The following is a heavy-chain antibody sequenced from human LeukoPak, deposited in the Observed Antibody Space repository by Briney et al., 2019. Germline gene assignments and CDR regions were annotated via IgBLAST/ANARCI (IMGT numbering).Heavy chain of an antibody. CDR2: ISGSGGST. CDR1: GFTFISYA. CDR3: AKGFQYSYGKLWGDFDY. J-gene: IGHJ4*02. V-gene: IGHV3-23*01. Sequence: GGSLRLSCAASGFTFISYAMSWVRQAPGKGLEWVSAISGSGGSTYYADSVKGRFTISRDNSKNTLYLQMNSLRAEDTAVYYCAKGFQYSYGKLWGDFDYWGQGTLVTVSS. D-gene: IGHD5-18*01.